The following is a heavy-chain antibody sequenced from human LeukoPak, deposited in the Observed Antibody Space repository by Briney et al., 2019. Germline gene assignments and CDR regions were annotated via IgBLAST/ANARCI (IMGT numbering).Heavy chain of an antibody. V-gene: IGHV3-23*01. CDR2: ISVNGGST. Sequence: GGSLRLSCAASGFTFSSYAMSWVRQAPGNGLEWVSAISVNGGSTYYADFVKGRFTTSRDNSKNTQYPQMNSLRAEDTAVYYCTKDSLITIIVVVMVDYFDYWGQGTLVTVSS. J-gene: IGHJ4*02. CDR1: GFTFSSYA. CDR3: TKDSLITIIVVVMVDYFDY. D-gene: IGHD3-22*01.